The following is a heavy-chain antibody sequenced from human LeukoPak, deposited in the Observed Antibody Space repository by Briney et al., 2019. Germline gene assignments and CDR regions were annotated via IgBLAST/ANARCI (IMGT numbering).Heavy chain of an antibody. V-gene: IGHV4-34*01. J-gene: IGHJ4*02. CDR2: INHSGST. Sequence: SETLSLTCAADGGSFSGYYWSWIRQPPGKGLEWIGEINHSGSTNYNPSLKSRVTISVDTSKNQFSLKLSSVTAADTAVYYCAREGYGDYYFDYWGQGTLVTVSS. CDR3: AREGYGDYYFDY. D-gene: IGHD4-17*01. CDR1: GGSFSGYY.